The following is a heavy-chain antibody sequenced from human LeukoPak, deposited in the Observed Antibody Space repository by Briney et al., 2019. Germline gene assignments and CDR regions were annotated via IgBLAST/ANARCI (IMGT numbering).Heavy chain of an antibody. CDR2: ISPYNGNT. CDR3: AREESIGRYQFLHDS. V-gene: IGHV1-18*04. D-gene: IGHD1-26*01. CDR1: GYTLTNYY. Sequence: ASVKVSCKASGYTLTNYYMYWVRQAPGQGLEWMAWISPYNGNTKYVQNLQGRLTITTDTSTSTAYMELRSLTSDDTAVYFCAREESIGRYQFLHDSWGQGTLVTVSS. J-gene: IGHJ4*02.